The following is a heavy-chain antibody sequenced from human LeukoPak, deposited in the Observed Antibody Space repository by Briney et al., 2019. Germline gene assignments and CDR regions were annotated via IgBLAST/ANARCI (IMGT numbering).Heavy chain of an antibody. V-gene: IGHV1-2*06. CDR1: GYTFTGYY. Sequence: GATVKVSCKSSGYTFTGYYIHWVRQAPGQGLEWMGRPNPNSGVTSYAQKFQGRVTMTRDTSISTAYMELTRLKSDDTAVYYCARGSYSSGRYPGPGDSHYWGQGTLVTVSS. J-gene: IGHJ4*02. D-gene: IGHD6-25*01. CDR2: PNPNSGVT. CDR3: ARGSYSSGRYPGPGDSHY.